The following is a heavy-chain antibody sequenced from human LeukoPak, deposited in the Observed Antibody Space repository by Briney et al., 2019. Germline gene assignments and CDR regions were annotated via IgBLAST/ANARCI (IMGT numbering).Heavy chain of an antibody. CDR3: AKDPNGDYVGAFDS. D-gene: IGHD4-17*01. V-gene: IGHV3-23*01. CDR1: GFTFSSYA. CDR2: ITAGGGT. J-gene: IGHJ3*01. Sequence: GGSLRLSCAASGFTFSSYAMTWVRQAPGKGLEWVSSITAGGGTSYTDSVKGRFTVYRDNSKNTLYLQMNSLRAGDTALYYCAKDPNGDYVGAFDSWGQGTMVTVSS.